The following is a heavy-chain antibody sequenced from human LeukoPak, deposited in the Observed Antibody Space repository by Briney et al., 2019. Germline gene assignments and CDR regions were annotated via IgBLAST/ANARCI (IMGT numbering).Heavy chain of an antibody. CDR1: GFTFDDYA. J-gene: IGHJ3*02. V-gene: IGHV3-9*01. Sequence: GGSLRLSCAASGFTFDDYAMHWVRQAPGKGLEWVSGISWNSGSIGYADSVKGRFTISRDNAKNSLYLQMNSLRAEDTALYYCAKIDYYGSGSFLIDGMDAFDIWGQGTMVTVSS. CDR3: AKIDYYGSGSFLIDGMDAFDI. CDR2: ISWNSGSI. D-gene: IGHD3-10*01.